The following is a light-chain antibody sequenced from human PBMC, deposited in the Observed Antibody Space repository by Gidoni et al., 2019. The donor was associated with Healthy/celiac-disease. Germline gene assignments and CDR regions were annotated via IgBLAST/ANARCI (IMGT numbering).Light chain of an antibody. CDR2: QDS. Sequence: SYELTPPPSVSVSPGQTASITCSGDKLGDNYACWYQQKPGQSPVLVIYQDSKRPSGIPERFSGSNSGNTATLTISGTQAMDEADYYCQAWDSSTEVFGTGTKVTVL. CDR3: QAWDSSTEV. V-gene: IGLV3-1*01. CDR1: KLGDNY. J-gene: IGLJ1*01.